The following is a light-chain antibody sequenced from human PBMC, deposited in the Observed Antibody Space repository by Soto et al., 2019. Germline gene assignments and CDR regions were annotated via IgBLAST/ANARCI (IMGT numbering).Light chain of an antibody. V-gene: IGLV2-11*01. J-gene: IGLJ1*01. CDR3: CSYARSPYV. CDR1: SSDVGGYNY. CDR2: DVS. Sequence: QSVRTQPRAVSGSPGQSVTISCTGTSSDVGGYNYVSWYQQHPGKAPKVMIYDVSKRPSGVPDRLSGSKSGNTASLTISGLQAEDEADSYCCSYARSPYVFGTGTKVTVL.